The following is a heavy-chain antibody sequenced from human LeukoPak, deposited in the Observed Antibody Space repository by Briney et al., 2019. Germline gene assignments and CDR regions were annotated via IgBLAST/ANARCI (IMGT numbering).Heavy chain of an antibody. CDR1: GFSFSGYS. CDR2: ISGSGGST. V-gene: IGHV3-23*01. CDR3: AKATKNWGSGNYFDY. Sequence: GGSLRLSCAASGFSFSGYSMNWVRQAPGKGLEWVSAISGSGGSTYYADSVKGQFTISRDNSKNTLYMQMSSLRAEDTAVYYCAKATKNWGSGNYFDYWGQGTLVTVSS. J-gene: IGHJ4*02. D-gene: IGHD7-27*01.